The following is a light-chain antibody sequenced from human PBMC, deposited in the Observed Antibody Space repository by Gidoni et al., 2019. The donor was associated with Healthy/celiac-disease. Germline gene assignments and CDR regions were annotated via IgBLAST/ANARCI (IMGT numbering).Light chain of an antibody. CDR1: QSVSSY. Sequence: EIVLTQSPATLSLSPGERATLTCRASQSVSSYLAWYQQKPGHAPRLLIYDASSRATGIPARFSGSGSGTDFTLTISSLEPEDFAVYYCQQRSNWPPTFGQGTRLEIK. CDR2: DAS. J-gene: IGKJ5*01. V-gene: IGKV3-11*01. CDR3: QQRSNWPPT.